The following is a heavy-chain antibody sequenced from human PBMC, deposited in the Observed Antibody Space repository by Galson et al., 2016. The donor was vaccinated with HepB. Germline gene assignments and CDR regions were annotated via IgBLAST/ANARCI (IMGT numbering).Heavy chain of an antibody. V-gene: IGHV3-23*01. CDR1: GFSFSSYA. CDR3: AKPFYGDYIGNYFDY. D-gene: IGHD4-17*01. Sequence: SLRLSCAASGFSFSSYAMSWVRQAPGKGLEWVSGLSNNGGSTYHAESVRGRFTISRDNSKNTLYLQMNSLRVEDTAVYYCAKPFYGDYIGNYFDYWGLGTLVIVSS. J-gene: IGHJ4*02. CDR2: LSNNGGST.